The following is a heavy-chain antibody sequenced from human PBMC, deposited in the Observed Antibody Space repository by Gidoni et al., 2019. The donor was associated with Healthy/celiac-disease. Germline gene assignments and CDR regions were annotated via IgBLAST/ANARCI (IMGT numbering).Heavy chain of an antibody. CDR2: ISYDGSNK. D-gene: IGHD3-9*01. CDR3: ARDRGYDILTGYPTGY. CDR1: GFTFSRYA. V-gene: IGHV3-30*01. J-gene: IGHJ4*02. Sequence: QVQLVESGGGVVQPGRSLRLSCAASGFTFSRYAMHWVRQAPGKGLEWVAVISYDGSNKYYADSVKGRFTISRDNSKNTLYLQMNSLRAEDTAVYYCARDRGYDILTGYPTGYWGQGTLVTVSS.